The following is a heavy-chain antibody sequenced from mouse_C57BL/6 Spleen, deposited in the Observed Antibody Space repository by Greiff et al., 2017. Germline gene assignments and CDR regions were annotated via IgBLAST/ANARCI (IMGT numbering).Heavy chain of an antibody. CDR1: GFTFSSYA. J-gene: IGHJ1*03. CDR3: ARGGAGKSDWYDEG. Sequence: EVQVVESGGGLVKPGGSLKLSCAASGFTFSSYAMSWVRQTPEQRLEWVATISDGGSYTYYPDNVKGRFTISRDNAKNTLYLQMSHLKSEDTAMYYCARGGAGKSDWYDEGWGTWTTVT. V-gene: IGHV5-4*01. CDR2: ISDGGSYT. D-gene: IGHD1-1*01.